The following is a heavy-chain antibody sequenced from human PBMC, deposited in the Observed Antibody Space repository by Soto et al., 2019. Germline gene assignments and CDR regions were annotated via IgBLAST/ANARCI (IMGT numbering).Heavy chain of an antibody. Sequence: QVQLVQSGAEVKKPGASVKVSCKASGYTFTGYYMHWVRQAPGQGLEWMGWINPNSGGTNYAQKFQGWVTMTRDTSISTAYMELSRLRSDDTAVYYCARGGRSGGGSFWIDAFDIWGQGTMVTVSS. CDR2: INPNSGGT. D-gene: IGHD2-15*01. J-gene: IGHJ3*02. V-gene: IGHV1-2*04. CDR3: ARGGRSGGGSFWIDAFDI. CDR1: GYTFTGYY.